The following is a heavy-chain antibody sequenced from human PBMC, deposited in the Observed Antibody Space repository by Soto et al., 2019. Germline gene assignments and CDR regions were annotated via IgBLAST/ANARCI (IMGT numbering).Heavy chain of an antibody. CDR2: ISAYNGNT. J-gene: IGHJ6*02. D-gene: IGHD6-13*01. CDR1: GYTFTSYG. V-gene: IGHV1-18*01. Sequence: ASVKVSCKASGYTFTSYGISWVRQAPGQGLEWMGWISAYNGNTNYAQKLQGRVTMTTDTSTSTAYMELRSLRAEDTAVYYCAREWRAAAGTREYYYYYGMDVWGQGTTVTVS. CDR3: AREWRAAAGTREYYYYYGMDV.